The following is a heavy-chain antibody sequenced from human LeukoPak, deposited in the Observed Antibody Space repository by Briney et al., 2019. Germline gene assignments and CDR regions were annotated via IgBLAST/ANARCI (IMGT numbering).Heavy chain of an antibody. CDR1: GHTFTSYG. CDR3: ARDWITAMPSFYYYYGMDV. Sequence: ASVKVSCKASGHTFTSYGISWVRQAPGQGLEWMGWISAYNGNTNYAQKLQGRVTMTTDTSTSTAYMELRSLRSDDTAVYYCARDWITAMPSFYYYYGMDVWGQGTTVTVSS. CDR2: ISAYNGNT. J-gene: IGHJ6*02. V-gene: IGHV1-18*01. D-gene: IGHD5-18*01.